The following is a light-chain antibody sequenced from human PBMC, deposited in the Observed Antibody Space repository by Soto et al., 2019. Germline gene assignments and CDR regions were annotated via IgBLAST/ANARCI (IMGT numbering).Light chain of an antibody. V-gene: IGLV2-14*01. CDR3: SSYTSILVV. CDR1: RSDVGGYNY. J-gene: IGLJ2*01. Sequence: QSALTQPASVSGSPGQSITISCTGTRSDVGGYNYVSWYQQHPGKAPKLMIYDVSNRPSGVSNRFSGSKSGNKGSLTISGLQAEDEADYYCSSYTSILVVFGGGTKLTVL. CDR2: DVS.